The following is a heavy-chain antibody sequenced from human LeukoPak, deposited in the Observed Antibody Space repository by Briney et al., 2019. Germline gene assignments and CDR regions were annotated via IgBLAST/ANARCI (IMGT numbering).Heavy chain of an antibody. Sequence: SVKIFCKDSGGTFSSYAISWVRQAPGQGLEWMGRIIPIFGTANYAQQFQVRVTITTDESTSAAYMELSSLRSEDPAVYYCARDLYGDYDYWGKGNVVSVSS. V-gene: IGHV1-69*05. J-gene: IGHJ4*02. CDR3: ARDLYGDYDY. D-gene: IGHD4-17*01. CDR2: IIPIFGTA. CDR1: GGTFSSYA.